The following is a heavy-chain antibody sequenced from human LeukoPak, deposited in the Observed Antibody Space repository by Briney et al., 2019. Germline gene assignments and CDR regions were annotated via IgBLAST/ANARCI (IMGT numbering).Heavy chain of an antibody. Sequence: AGGSLRLSCSASGFPFSSYAMHWVRQAPGKGLEYVSAISDSGGSTYYADSVKGRFTISRDNSKNTLYLQMSSLRAEDTAVYFCVRGYSFGPYGMDVWGQGTPVTVSS. CDR1: GFPFSSYA. CDR2: ISDSGGST. D-gene: IGHD2-15*01. CDR3: VRGYSFGPYGMDV. V-gene: IGHV3-64D*09. J-gene: IGHJ6*02.